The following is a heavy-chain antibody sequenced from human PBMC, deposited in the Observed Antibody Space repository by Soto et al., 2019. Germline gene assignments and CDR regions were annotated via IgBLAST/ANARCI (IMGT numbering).Heavy chain of an antibody. Sequence: QVQLVESGGGVVQPGRSLRLSCSASGFSLSNYVMHWVRQAPGKGLEWVAVISYDGSNKYYADSVKGRFTISRDNSKNTLYLQMNSLRAEDTAVYYCAKGLASQNYFDYWGQGTLVTVSS. J-gene: IGHJ4*02. V-gene: IGHV3-30*18. CDR2: ISYDGSNK. D-gene: IGHD3-9*01. CDR1: GFSLSNYV. CDR3: AKGLASQNYFDY.